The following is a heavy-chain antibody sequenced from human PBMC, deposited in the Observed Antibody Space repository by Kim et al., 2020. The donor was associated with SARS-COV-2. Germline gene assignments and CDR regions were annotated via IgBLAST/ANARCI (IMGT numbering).Heavy chain of an antibody. D-gene: IGHD3-10*01. CDR2: IYPGDSDT. CDR3: ARIAGSGSYYYYYYYGMDV. J-gene: IGHJ6*02. V-gene: IGHV5-51*01. CDR1: GYSFTSYW. Sequence: GESLKISCKGSGYSFTSYWIGWVRQMPGKGLEWMGIIYPGDSDTRYSPSFQGQVTISADKSISTAYLQWSSLKASDTAMYYCARIAGSGSYYYYYYYGMDVWGQGTTVTVSS.